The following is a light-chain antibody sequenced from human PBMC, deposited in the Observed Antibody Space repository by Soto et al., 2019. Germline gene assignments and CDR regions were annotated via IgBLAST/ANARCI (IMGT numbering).Light chain of an antibody. V-gene: IGKV1-5*01. CDR3: QHHNSYSQT. Sequence: DIQLTQSPPTLSASVGDRVTITCRASQSIRYYLAWYQQMPGKAPKLPIYGASSLQSGAPSRFSGSGSGTEFTLTISSLQPDDFATYFCQHHNSYSQTFGQGTKVEIK. CDR1: QSIRYY. CDR2: GAS. J-gene: IGKJ1*01.